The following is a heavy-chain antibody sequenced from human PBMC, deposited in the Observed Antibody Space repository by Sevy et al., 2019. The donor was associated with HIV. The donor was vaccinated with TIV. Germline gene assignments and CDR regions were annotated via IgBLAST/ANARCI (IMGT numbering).Heavy chain of an antibody. CDR2: ISSTSSHT. J-gene: IGHJ6*01. D-gene: IGHD5-12*01. CDR3: AREWVATIPYYYGTDV. Sequence: GGSLRLSCAASGFTFSDYYMSWIRQAPGKGLEWVSYISSTSSHTNYADSVKGRFTISRDNAKNSLYLQMNSLRAEDTAVYYCAREWVATIPYYYGTDVWGQGTTVTVSS. V-gene: IGHV3-11*06. CDR1: GFTFSDYY.